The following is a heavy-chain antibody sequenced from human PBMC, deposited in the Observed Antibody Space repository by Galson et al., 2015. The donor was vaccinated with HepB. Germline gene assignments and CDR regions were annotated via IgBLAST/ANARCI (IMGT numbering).Heavy chain of an antibody. CDR1: GDSVSSNSAA. V-gene: IGHV6-1*01. Sequence: CAISGDSVSSNSAAWNWIRQSPSRGLEWLGRTYYRSKWSYNHAVSVKSRITINPDTSKNQFSLHLNSVTPEGAAVYYCARGDTALDHWGQGTLVTVSS. J-gene: IGHJ4*02. D-gene: IGHD5-18*01. CDR2: TYYRSKWSY. CDR3: ARGDTALDH.